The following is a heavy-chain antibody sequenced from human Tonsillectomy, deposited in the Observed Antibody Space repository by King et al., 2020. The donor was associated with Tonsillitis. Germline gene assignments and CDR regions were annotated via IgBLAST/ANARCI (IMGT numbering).Heavy chain of an antibody. CDR1: GFTFSSYS. J-gene: IGHJ6*02. CDR3: ARDPPNIVVVPGGMDV. V-gene: IGHV3-48*02. Sequence: QLVQSGGGLVQPGGSLRLSCAASGFTFSSYSMNWVRQAPGKGLEWVSYISSSSSTIYYADSVKGRFTISRDNAKNSLYLQMNSLRDEDTAVYYCARDPPNIVVVPGGMDVWGQGTTVTVSS. D-gene: IGHD2-2*01. CDR2: ISSSSSTI.